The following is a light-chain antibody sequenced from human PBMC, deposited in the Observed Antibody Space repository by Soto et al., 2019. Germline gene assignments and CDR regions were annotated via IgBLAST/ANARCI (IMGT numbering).Light chain of an antibody. V-gene: IGLV2-14*03. CDR3: TSYTTRRLYV. J-gene: IGLJ1*01. CDR2: DVS. Sequence: QSALTQPASVSGSPGQSITISCTGTSSVVGAYEYVSWYQQHPGKAPKLLIYDVSNRPSGVSTRFSGSKSGNTASLTISGLQAEDEGDYYCTSYTTRRLYVFGSGTKVTVL. CDR1: SSVVGAYEY.